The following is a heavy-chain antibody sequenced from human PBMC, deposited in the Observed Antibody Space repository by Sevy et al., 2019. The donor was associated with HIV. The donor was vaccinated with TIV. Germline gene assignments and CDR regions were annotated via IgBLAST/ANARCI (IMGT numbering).Heavy chain of an antibody. Sequence: GGSLRLSCKASGFFFSHYEMNWVRQAPGKGLEWVSYISTSGSTIYYADSMKGRLTVSRYNAKNSLYLQMNSLRADGTALYYCTRDNDSSSYSYDFDLWGQGTMVTVSS. V-gene: IGHV3-48*03. CDR3: TRDNDSSSYSYDFDL. J-gene: IGHJ3*01. D-gene: IGHD3-22*01. CDR2: ISTSGSTI. CDR1: GFFFSHYE.